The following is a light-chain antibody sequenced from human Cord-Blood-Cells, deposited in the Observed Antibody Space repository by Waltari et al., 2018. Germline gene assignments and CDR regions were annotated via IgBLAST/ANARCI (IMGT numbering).Light chain of an antibody. J-gene: IGKJ5*01. Sequence: EIVLTQSPAPLSLSPAERATLSCRASQSVSSYLAWYQQKPGQAPRLLIYDASNRATGIPARFSGSGSGTDFTLTISSLEPEDFAVYYCQQRSNWPITFGQGTRLEIK. CDR2: DAS. V-gene: IGKV3-11*01. CDR3: QQRSNWPIT. CDR1: QSVSSY.